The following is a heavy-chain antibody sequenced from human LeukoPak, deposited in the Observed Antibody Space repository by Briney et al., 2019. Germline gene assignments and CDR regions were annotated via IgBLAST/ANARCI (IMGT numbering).Heavy chain of an antibody. Sequence: GGSLRLSCAASGFTFSSYAMHWVRQAPGKGLEWVAVISYDGSNKYYADSVKGRFTISRDNSKDTLYLQMNSLRAEDTAVYYCARDQIGGSTLWWTFDYWGQGTLVTVSS. CDR2: ISYDGSNK. CDR1: GFTFSSYA. V-gene: IGHV3-30*01. J-gene: IGHJ4*02. D-gene: IGHD4/OR15-4a*01. CDR3: ARDQIGGSTLWWTFDY.